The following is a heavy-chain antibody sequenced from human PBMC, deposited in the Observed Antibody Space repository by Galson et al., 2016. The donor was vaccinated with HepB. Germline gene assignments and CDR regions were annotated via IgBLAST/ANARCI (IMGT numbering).Heavy chain of an antibody. Sequence: LSLTCTVSGGSVRSDISYWTWIRQPPGKGLEWIGYIHYRGSTKYNPSLNSRVTLSVDTSKNQFSLKLTSVTAANTAVYSCASECAYSTLDYWGQGTLLTVSS. V-gene: IGHV4-61*01. J-gene: IGHJ4*02. CDR2: IHYRGST. CDR1: GGSVRSDISY. D-gene: IGHD3-3*01. CDR3: ASECAYSTLDY.